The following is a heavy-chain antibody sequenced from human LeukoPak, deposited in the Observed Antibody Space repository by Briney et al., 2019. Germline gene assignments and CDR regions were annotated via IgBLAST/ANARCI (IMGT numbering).Heavy chain of an antibody. CDR2: ISSSGSTI. D-gene: IGHD5-18*01. V-gene: IGHV3-11*04. J-gene: IGHJ6*03. Sequence: GSLRLSCAASGFTFSYYYMSWIRQAPGKGLEWVSYISSSGSTIYYADSVKGRFTISRDNAKNSLYLQMNSLRAEDTAVYYCARVDTAMVTRYYYYYMDVWGKGTTVTVSS. CDR1: GFTFSYYY. CDR3: ARVDTAMVTRYYYYYMDV.